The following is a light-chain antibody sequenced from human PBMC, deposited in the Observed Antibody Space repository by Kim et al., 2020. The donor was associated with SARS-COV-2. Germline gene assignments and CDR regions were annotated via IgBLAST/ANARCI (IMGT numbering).Light chain of an antibody. CDR1: PSIDTW. CDR2: DAS. J-gene: IGKJ1*01. CDR3: QQYKTYPWT. Sequence: DIQMTQSPSTLSASVGDRVTITCRASPSIDTWLAWYQQKPGKAPKLLIYDASSLESGVPSRLSGSGSAAEFTLTITSLQPDDFATYFCQQYKTYPWTFGQGTKVDIK. V-gene: IGKV1-5*01.